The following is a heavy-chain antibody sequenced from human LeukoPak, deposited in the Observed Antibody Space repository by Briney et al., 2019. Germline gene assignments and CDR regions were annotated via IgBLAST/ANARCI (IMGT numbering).Heavy chain of an antibody. Sequence: GSSLRLSCATSGFSFTDYPMTWVRQAPGKGLEWISNIRTTAEGAKYAYYADSVKGRVTISRDDGKNTLYLHMNSLRDDDTVLFYAAAGIRDAFDYWGQGILVTVSS. CDR1: GFSFTDYP. D-gene: IGHD6-13*01. CDR2: IRTTAEGAKYA. J-gene: IGHJ4*02. V-gene: IGHV3-48*02. CDR3: AAGIRDAFDY.